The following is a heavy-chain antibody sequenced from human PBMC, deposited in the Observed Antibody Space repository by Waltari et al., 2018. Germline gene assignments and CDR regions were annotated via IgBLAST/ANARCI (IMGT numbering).Heavy chain of an antibody. CDR1: GFTFSSYG. CDR2: IRYDGSNK. CDR3: AKDGWFGEEGYMDV. V-gene: IGHV3-30*02. J-gene: IGHJ6*03. Sequence: QVQLVESGGGVVQPGGSLRLSCAASGFTFSSYGMHWVRQAPGKGLEWVAFIRYDGSNKYYADSVKGRFTISRDNSKNTLYLQMNSLRAEDTAVYYCAKDGWFGEEGYMDVWGKGTTVTISS. D-gene: IGHD3-10*01.